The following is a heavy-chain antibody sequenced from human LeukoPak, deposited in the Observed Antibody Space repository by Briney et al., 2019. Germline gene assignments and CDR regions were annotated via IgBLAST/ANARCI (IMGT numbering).Heavy chain of an antibody. CDR2: ISAYNGNT. D-gene: IGHD6-19*01. Sequence: ASVKVSCKASGYTFTSYGISWVRQAPGQGLEGMGWISAYNGNTNYAQKLQGRVTMITDTSTSTAYMELRSLRSDDTAVYYCARDGGSGWLQDGMDVWGQGTTVTVSS. CDR3: ARDGGSGWLQDGMDV. CDR1: GYTFTSYG. V-gene: IGHV1-18*01. J-gene: IGHJ6*02.